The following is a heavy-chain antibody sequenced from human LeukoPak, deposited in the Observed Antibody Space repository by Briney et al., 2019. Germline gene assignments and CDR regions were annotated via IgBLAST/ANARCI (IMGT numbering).Heavy chain of an antibody. V-gene: IGHV3-21*01. CDR1: GFTFSSYA. J-gene: IGHJ6*02. D-gene: IGHD3-3*01. Sequence: PGGSLRLSCAASGFTFSSYAVSWVRQAPGKGLEWVSSISSSSSYIYYADSVKGRFTISRDNAKNSLYLQMNSLRAEDTAVYYCARGYERNYDFWSGYNYYYGMDVWGQGTTVTVSS. CDR3: ARGYERNYDFWSGYNYYYGMDV. CDR2: ISSSSSYI.